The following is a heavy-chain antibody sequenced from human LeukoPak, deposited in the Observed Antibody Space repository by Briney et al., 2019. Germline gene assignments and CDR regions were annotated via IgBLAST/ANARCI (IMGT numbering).Heavy chain of an antibody. J-gene: IGHJ3*02. CDR1: GFTFSSYE. CDR3: AKDDYGGNSAAFDI. D-gene: IGHD4-23*01. V-gene: IGHV3-30*02. Sequence: GGSLRLSCAASGFTFSSYEMNWVRQAPGKGLEWVAFIRYDGSNKYYADSVKGRFTISRDNSKNTLYLQMNSLRAEDTAVYYCAKDDYGGNSAAFDIWGQGTMVTVSS. CDR2: IRYDGSNK.